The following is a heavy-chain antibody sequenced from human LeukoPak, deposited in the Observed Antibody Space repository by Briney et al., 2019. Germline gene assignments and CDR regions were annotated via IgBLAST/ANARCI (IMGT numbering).Heavy chain of an antibody. D-gene: IGHD6-13*01. CDR3: ARDPPSSIAAAGAGV. CDR2: IRYDASNK. Sequence: QPGGSLRLSCAASGFTFSNYGMHWVRQAPGKGLEGVAFIRYDASNKYYADSVKGRFTISRDNSKNTLYLQMNSLRAEDTAVYYCARDPPSSIAAAGAGVWGQGTLVTVSS. J-gene: IGHJ4*02. V-gene: IGHV3-30*02. CDR1: GFTFSNYG.